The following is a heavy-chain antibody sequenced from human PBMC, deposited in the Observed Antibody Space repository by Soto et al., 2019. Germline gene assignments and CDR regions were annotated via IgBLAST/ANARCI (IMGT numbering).Heavy chain of an antibody. CDR3: ARARLELRFGFDY. V-gene: IGHV1-2*04. D-gene: IGHD1-7*01. CDR1: GYTFTGYY. J-gene: IGHJ4*02. CDR2: INPNSGGT. Sequence: GASVKVSCKASGYTFTGYYMHWVRQAPGQGLEWMGWINPNSGGTNYAQKFQGWVTMTRDTSISTAYMELSRPRSDDTAVYYCARARLELRFGFDYWGQGTLVTVSS.